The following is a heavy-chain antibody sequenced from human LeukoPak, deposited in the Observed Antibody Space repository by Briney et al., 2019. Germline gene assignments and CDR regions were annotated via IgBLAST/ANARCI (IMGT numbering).Heavy chain of an antibody. J-gene: IGHJ6*03. CDR3: AKNGDRGAYCSGGSCYPYYYYYMDV. CDR1: GFTFSSYG. D-gene: IGHD2-15*01. CDR2: VSTTGGTT. V-gene: IGHV3-23*01. Sequence: GGSLRLSCAASGFTFSSYGMSWVRQAPGKGLEWVSAVSTTGGTTYYADSVKGRFTISRDNSKNTLFLQMNSLRAEDTAVYYCAKNGDRGAYCSGGSCYPYYYYYMDVWGKGTTVTISS.